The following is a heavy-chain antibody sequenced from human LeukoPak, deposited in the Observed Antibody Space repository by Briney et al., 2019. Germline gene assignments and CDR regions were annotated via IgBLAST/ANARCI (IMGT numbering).Heavy chain of an antibody. Sequence: GGSLRLSCAASAFTFSTYGMHWVRQAPGKGLEWVSFTRYDGSQNYYADSVKGRFIISRDNAKNSLYLQMNSLRAEDTAVYYCARGGRLSNRPLYYYYYYMDVWGKGTTVTVSS. D-gene: IGHD6-19*01. CDR3: ARGGRLSNRPLYYYYYYMDV. J-gene: IGHJ6*03. V-gene: IGHV3-30*02. CDR2: TRYDGSQN. CDR1: AFTFSTYG.